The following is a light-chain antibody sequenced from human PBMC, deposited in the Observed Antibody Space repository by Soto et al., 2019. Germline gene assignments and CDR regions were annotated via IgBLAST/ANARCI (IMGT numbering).Light chain of an antibody. CDR1: SSDVGSYNL. J-gene: IGLJ2*01. V-gene: IGLV2-23*02. CDR2: EVS. Sequence: QSALTPPASVSGSPGQSITISCIGTSSDVGSYNLVSWYQQHPGKAPKVLIYEVSERPSGVCNRFSGSKSGNTASLTISGLQAEDEAEYYCCSYAGSRTHVLFGGGTKVTVL. CDR3: CSYAGSRTHVL.